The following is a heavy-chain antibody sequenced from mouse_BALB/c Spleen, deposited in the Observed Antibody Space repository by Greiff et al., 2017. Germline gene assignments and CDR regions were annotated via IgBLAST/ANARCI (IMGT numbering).Heavy chain of an antibody. CDR2: IDPANGNT. D-gene: IGHD1-1*02. CDR1: GFNIKDTY. CDR3: ASGGYIFDY. J-gene: IGHJ2*01. Sequence: EVHVKQSGAELVKPGASGKLSCTASGFNIKDTYMHWVKQRPEQGLEWIGRIDPANGNTKYDPKFQGRATITADTSSNTPYLQLSSLTSEDTAFYYCASGGYIFDYWGQGTTLTVSS. V-gene: IGHV14-3*02.